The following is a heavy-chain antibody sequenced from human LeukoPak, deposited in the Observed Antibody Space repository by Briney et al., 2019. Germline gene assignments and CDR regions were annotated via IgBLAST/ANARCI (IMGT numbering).Heavy chain of an antibody. Sequence: GGSLRLSCAASGFTFSSYAMSWVREAPGKGLEWVSAISASGGSTYYADSGKGRFTISRVNSKNTLYLQLNSRRVEDTAVFYCEKDERRIAAPPDYWGKGTLVTVSS. J-gene: IGHJ4*02. D-gene: IGHD6-13*01. CDR2: ISASGGST. CDR3: EKDERRIAAPPDY. V-gene: IGHV3-23*01. CDR1: GFTFSSYA.